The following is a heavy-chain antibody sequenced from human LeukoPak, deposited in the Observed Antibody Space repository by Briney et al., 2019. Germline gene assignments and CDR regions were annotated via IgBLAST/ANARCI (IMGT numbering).Heavy chain of an antibody. CDR2: MNPNSGNT. CDR3: ARGVAARAYYYDSSGYPEDY. V-gene: IGHV1-8*02. J-gene: IGHJ4*02. Sequence: ASVKVSCKASGYTFTDYYMHWVRQATGQGLEWMGWMNPNSGNTGYAQKFQGRVTMTRNTSISTAYMELSSLRSEDTAVYYCARGVAARAYYYDSSGYPEDYWGQGTLVTVSS. CDR1: GYTFTDYY. D-gene: IGHD3-22*01.